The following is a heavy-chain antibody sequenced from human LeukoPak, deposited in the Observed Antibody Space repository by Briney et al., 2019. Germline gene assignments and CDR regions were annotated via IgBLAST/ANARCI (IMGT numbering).Heavy chain of an antibody. CDR3: ARASYSYDINGWVPFDY. J-gene: IGHJ4*02. D-gene: IGHD3-22*01. Sequence: TSETLSLTCTVSGNSISSGDNYWSWIRQPAGKGLEWIGRIYTSGSTNYNPSLKSRVTISGDTSKNQFSLRLSSVTAADTAVYYCARASYSYDINGWVPFDYWGQGTLVTVSS. CDR2: IYTSGST. CDR1: GNSISSGDNY. V-gene: IGHV4-61*02.